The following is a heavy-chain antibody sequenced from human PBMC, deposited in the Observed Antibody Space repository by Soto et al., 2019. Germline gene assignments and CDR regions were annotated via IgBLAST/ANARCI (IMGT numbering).Heavy chain of an antibody. CDR1: GFTFSSYA. D-gene: IGHD3-22*01. V-gene: IGHV3-23*01. Sequence: PGGSLRLSCAASGFTFSSYAMSWVRQAPGKGLEWVSAISGSGGSTYYADSVKGRFTISRDNSKNTLYLQMNSLRAEDTAVYYCAKGALETYYYDSSGYSYFQHWGQGTLVTVSS. CDR2: ISGSGGST. J-gene: IGHJ1*01. CDR3: AKGALETYYYDSSGYSYFQH.